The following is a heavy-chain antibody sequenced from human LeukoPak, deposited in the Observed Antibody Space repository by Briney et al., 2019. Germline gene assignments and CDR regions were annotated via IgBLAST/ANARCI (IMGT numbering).Heavy chain of an antibody. V-gene: IGHV3-21*01. D-gene: IGHD3-10*01. CDR2: ISSSSSYI. Sequence: GGSLRLSCAASGFTFSSYSMNWVRQAPGKGLEWVSSISSSSSYIYYADSVKGRFTISRDNAKNSLYLQMNSLRAEDTAVYYCARGYTMVRGVIAYYYGMDVWGQGTTVTVSS. CDR3: ARGYTMVRGVIAYYYGMDV. CDR1: GFTFSSYS. J-gene: IGHJ6*02.